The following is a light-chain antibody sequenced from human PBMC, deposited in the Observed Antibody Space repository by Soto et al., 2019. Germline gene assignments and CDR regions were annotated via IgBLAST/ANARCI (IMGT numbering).Light chain of an antibody. Sequence: AIRMTQSPSSLSASTGDRVTITCRASQGISSYSAWYQQKPGKAPKLLIYAASTLQSGVPSRFSGSGSGTDFTLTISCLQSEDFATYYCQQYYSYPFTFGQGTRLEI. CDR3: QQYYSYPFT. J-gene: IGKJ5*01. V-gene: IGKV1-8*01. CDR1: QGISSY. CDR2: AAS.